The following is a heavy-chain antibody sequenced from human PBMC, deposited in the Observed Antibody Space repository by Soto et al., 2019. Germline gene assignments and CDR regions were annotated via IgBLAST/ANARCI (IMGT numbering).Heavy chain of an antibody. CDR3: ARGGYRYSGYDVYAFDI. J-gene: IGHJ3*02. V-gene: IGHV4-31*03. CDR2: IYYSGST. CDR1: GGSISSGGYY. D-gene: IGHD5-12*01. Sequence: QVQLQESGPGLVKPSQTLSLTCTVSGGSISSGGYYWSWIRQHPGKGLEWIGYIYYSGSTYYNPSLKSRVTISVGTSKHQFWLQLRFVTAADAAVYYCARGGYRYSGYDVYAFDIWGQGLMVTVSS.